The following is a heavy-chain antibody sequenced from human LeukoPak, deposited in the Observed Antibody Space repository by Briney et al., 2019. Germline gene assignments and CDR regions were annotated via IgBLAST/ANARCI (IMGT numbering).Heavy chain of an antibody. V-gene: IGHV3-23*01. CDR3: AKSLRMFWGGYYE. CDR1: GFTFSSYA. J-gene: IGHJ4*02. D-gene: IGHD1-26*01. Sequence: GGSLRLSCAASGFTFSSYAMSWVRQAPGKGLDWVSAISGSGGSTYYADSVKGRFTISRDNSKNTLYLQMNSLRAEDTAVYYCAKSLRMFWGGYYEWGQGTLVTVSS. CDR2: ISGSGGST.